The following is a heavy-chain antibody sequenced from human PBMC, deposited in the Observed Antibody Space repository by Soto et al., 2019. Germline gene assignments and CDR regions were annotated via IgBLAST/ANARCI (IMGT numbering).Heavy chain of an antibody. V-gene: IGHV4-39*01. CDR2: MYYSGST. D-gene: IGHD6-25*01. J-gene: IGHJ5*02. Sequence: QLQLQESGPGLVKPSETLSLTCTVSGGSISSSDFYWGWLRQTPGKGREFIGSMYYSGSTYYTPSLKSRLTISVDTSKNQFTLKLISVTAADTAVYYCAVVDSTGNWFDPWGEGALVTVSS. CDR1: GGSISSSDFY. CDR3: AVVDSTGNWFDP.